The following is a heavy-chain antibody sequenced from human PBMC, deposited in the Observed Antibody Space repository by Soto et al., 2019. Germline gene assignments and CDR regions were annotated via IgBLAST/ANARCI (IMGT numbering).Heavy chain of an antibody. D-gene: IGHD6-13*01. V-gene: IGHV3-74*01. CDR2: INCNGSST. CDR1: GFTFSSDW. J-gene: IGHJ4*02. CDR3: ARDHGWDISSCDY. Sequence: GGSLRLSCAASGFTFSSDWMHWVRQAPGKGLVWVSRINCNGSSTSYADSVKGRFTISRDNAKNTLYLQMNSLRAEDTALYYCARDHGWDISSCDYWGQGTLVTVSS.